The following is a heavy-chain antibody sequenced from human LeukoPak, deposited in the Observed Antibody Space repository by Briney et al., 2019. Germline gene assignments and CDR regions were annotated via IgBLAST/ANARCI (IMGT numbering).Heavy chain of an antibody. CDR3: AREQPPGVYFDY. Sequence: GGSLRLSCAASGFTFSCYSMNWVRQAPGKGLEWVSYISGSDNTIYYADSVKGRFTISRDNSKNTLYLQMNSLRADDTAVYYCAREQPPGVYFDYWGQGTLVTVSS. J-gene: IGHJ4*02. V-gene: IGHV3-48*01. CDR2: ISGSDNTI. D-gene: IGHD3-10*01. CDR1: GFTFSCYS.